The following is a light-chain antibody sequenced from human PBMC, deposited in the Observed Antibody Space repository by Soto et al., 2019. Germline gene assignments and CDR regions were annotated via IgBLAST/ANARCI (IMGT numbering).Light chain of an antibody. Sequence: YELTQPPSVSVSPGQTARITCSGDALPKQYAYWYRQKPGQAPVVVIYQDTERPSGIPERFSGSTSGTKVTLTISGVQAEDEADYYCQSTDITGSYVVFGGGTKVTVL. V-gene: IGLV3-25*02. J-gene: IGLJ2*01. CDR2: QDT. CDR3: QSTDITGSYVV. CDR1: ALPKQY.